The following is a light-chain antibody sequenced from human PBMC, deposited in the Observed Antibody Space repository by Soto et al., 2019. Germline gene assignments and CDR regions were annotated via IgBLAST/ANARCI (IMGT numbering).Light chain of an antibody. J-gene: IGLJ2*01. CDR3: SSYTSTSTVV. CDR1: SSDVGGYNY. CDR2: DVS. Sequence: QSALTQPASVSGSPGQSITISCTGTSSDVGGYNYVSWYQHHPGKAPKLMIYDVSNRPSGVSNRFSGSKSDNTASLTISGLQAEDEADYYCSSYTSTSTVVFGGGTKPTVL. V-gene: IGLV2-14*03.